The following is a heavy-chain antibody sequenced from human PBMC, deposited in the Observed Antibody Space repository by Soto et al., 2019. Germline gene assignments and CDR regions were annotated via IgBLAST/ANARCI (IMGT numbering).Heavy chain of an antibody. Sequence: ASVKVSCKASGYTFTSYDINWVRQATGQGLEWIGWIIVNSGNTNYAQKFQERVTITRDMSTSTAYMELSSLRSEDTAVYYCADLELEGTDYWGQGTLVTVSS. CDR1: GYTFTSYD. D-gene: IGHD1-1*01. CDR2: IIVNSGNT. CDR3: ADLELEGTDY. J-gene: IGHJ4*02. V-gene: IGHV1-58*02.